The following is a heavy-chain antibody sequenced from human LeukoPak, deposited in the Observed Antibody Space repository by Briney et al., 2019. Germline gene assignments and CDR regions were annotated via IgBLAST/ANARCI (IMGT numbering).Heavy chain of an antibody. CDR3: ARGGDYYDSSGIDY. J-gene: IGHJ4*02. V-gene: IGHV3-7*03. Sequence: PGGSLRLSCAASGFTFSSYAMSWVRQAPGKGLEWVANIKQDGSEKYYVDSVKGRFTISRDNAKNSLYLQMNSLRAEDTAVYYSARGGDYYDSSGIDYWGQGTLVTVSS. CDR2: IKQDGSEK. D-gene: IGHD3-22*01. CDR1: GFTFSSYA.